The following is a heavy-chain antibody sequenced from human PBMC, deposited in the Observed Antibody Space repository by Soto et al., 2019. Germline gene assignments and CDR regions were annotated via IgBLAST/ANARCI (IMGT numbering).Heavy chain of an antibody. CDR2: IYSGGST. CDR1: GFTVSSNY. V-gene: IGHV3-66*01. J-gene: IGHJ4*02. D-gene: IGHD5-12*01. CDR3: ARAFDSGYVGDY. Sequence: GGSLRLSCAASGFTVSSNYMSWVRQAPGKGLEWVSVIYSGGSTYYADSVKGRFTISRDNSKNTLYLQMNSLRAEDTAVYYCARAFDSGYVGDYWGQGTLVTVSS.